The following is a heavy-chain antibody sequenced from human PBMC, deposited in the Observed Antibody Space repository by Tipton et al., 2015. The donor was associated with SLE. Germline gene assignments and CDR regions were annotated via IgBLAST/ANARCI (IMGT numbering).Heavy chain of an antibody. Sequence: SLRLSCAASGFTFSSHGMHWVRQAPGKGLEWVAVIWYDGSNKYYAESVKGRFTISRDNSKNTVYLQMNSVRVEDTAIYYCARRNSTSGAFDIWGQGTLVTVSS. CDR1: GFTFSSHG. V-gene: IGHV3-33*01. J-gene: IGHJ3*02. CDR3: ARRNSTSGAFDI. D-gene: IGHD5/OR15-5a*01. CDR2: IWYDGSNK.